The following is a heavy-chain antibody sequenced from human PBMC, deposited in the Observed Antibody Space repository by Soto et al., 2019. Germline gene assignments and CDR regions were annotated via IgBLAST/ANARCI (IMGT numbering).Heavy chain of an antibody. J-gene: IGHJ4*02. CDR1: GFTFSSYA. D-gene: IGHD5-12*01. V-gene: IGHV3-23*01. Sequence: VGSLRLSCAASGFTFSSYAMSWVRQAPGKGLEWVSAISGSGGSAYYADSVKGRFTISRDNSKNTRYLQMNSLRAEDTAAYYCASGLYSGYVGAHWGQGTLVTVSS. CDR2: ISGSGGSA. CDR3: ASGLYSGYVGAH.